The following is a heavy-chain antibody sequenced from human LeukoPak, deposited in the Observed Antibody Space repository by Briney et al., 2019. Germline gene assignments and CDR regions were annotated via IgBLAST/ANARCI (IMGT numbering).Heavy chain of an antibody. CDR1: GGSISSYY. CDR2: IYTSGST. V-gene: IGHV4-4*07. Sequence: PSETLSLTCTVSGGSISSYYWSWIRQPAGKGLEWIGRIYTSGSTNYNPSLKSRVTMSVDTSKNQFSLKLSSVTAADTAVYYCARDNDYYGSGSSDYWGQGTLVTVSS. CDR3: ARDNDYYGSGSSDY. J-gene: IGHJ4*02. D-gene: IGHD3-10*01.